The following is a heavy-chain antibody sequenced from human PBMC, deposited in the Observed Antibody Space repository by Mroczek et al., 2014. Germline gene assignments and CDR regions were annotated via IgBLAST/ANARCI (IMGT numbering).Heavy chain of an antibody. D-gene: IGHD1-26*01. CDR3: AKDLGTDSGSYNFEPEVSGGFDY. CDR2: ISGSGGST. CDR1: GFTFSGYA. V-gene: IGHV3-23*04. Sequence: VQLVQSGGGLVQPGGVPCRLSCAASGFTFSGYAMSWVRQAPGKGLEWVSAISGSGGSTYYADSVKGRFTISRDNSKNTLYLQMNSLRAEDTAVYYCAKDLGTDSGSYNFEPEVSGGFDYWGQGTLVTVSS. J-gene: IGHJ4*02.